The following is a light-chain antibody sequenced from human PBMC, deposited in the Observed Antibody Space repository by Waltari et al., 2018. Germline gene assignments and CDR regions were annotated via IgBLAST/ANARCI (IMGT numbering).Light chain of an antibody. CDR1: QNINKW. Sequence: DIQMTQSPYTLSASVGDRFTITCRASQNINKWLAWYQQKPGKAPKLLIYKASTLESGVPSRFSGSGSGTEFTLTISSLQPDDFATYYCQQYNSYSLLTFGGGTKVEIK. CDR2: KAS. J-gene: IGKJ4*01. V-gene: IGKV1-5*03. CDR3: QQYNSYSLLT.